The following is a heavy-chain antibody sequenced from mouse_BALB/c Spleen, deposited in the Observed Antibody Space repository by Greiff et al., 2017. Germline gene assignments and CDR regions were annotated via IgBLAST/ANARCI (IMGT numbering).Heavy chain of an antibody. CDR3: ARLRLRAMDY. Sequence: EVMLVESGGDLVKPGGSLKLSCAASGFTFSSYGMSWVRQTPDKRLEWVATISSGGSYTYYPDSVKGRFTISRDNAKNTLYLQMSSLKSEDTAMYYCARLRLRAMDYWGQGTSVTVSS. J-gene: IGHJ4*01. D-gene: IGHD1-2*01. CDR2: ISSGGSYT. CDR1: GFTFSSYG. V-gene: IGHV5-6*01.